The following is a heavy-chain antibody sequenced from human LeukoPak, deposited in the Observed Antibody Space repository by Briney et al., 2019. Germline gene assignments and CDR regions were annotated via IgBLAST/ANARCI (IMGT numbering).Heavy chain of an antibody. J-gene: IGHJ6*02. CDR3: ARDGSTSRHYYYYGMDV. CDR1: GGFFSGYY. D-gene: IGHD2-2*01. V-gene: IGHV4-34*01. CDR2: INHSGST. Sequence: SETLSLTCAVYGGFFSGYYWSWIRQPPGKGLEWIGEINHSGSTNYNPSLKSRVTISVDTSKNQFSLKLSSVTAADTAVYYCARDGSTSRHYYYYGMDVWGQGTTVTVSS.